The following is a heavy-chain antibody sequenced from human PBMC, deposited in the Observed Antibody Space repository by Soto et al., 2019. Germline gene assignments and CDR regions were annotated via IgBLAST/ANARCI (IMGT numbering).Heavy chain of an antibody. Sequence: VGSLRLSCAASGFTFSSYSMNWVRQAPGKGLEWVSSISSSSSYIYYADSVKGRFTISRDNAKNSLYLQMDSLRAEDTAVYYCARVVDTANDAFDIWGQGTMVTVSS. CDR1: GFTFSSYS. CDR3: ARVVDTANDAFDI. CDR2: ISSSSSYI. V-gene: IGHV3-21*01. D-gene: IGHD5-18*01. J-gene: IGHJ3*02.